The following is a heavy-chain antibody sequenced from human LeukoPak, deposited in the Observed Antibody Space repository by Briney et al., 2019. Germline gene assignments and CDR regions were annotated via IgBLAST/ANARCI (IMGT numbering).Heavy chain of an antibody. Sequence: ASVKVSCKASGYTFTSYGISWVRQAPGQGLEWMGWISAYNGNTNYAQKLQGRVTMTTDTSTSTAYMELRSLRSDDTAVYYCARVRIVVVITGYYFDYWGQGTLVTVSS. J-gene: IGHJ4*02. CDR1: GYTFTSYG. V-gene: IGHV1-18*01. CDR2: ISAYNGNT. CDR3: ARVRIVVVITGYYFDY. D-gene: IGHD3-22*01.